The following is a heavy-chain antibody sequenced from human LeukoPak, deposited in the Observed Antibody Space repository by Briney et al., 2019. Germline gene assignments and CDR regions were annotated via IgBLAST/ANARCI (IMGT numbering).Heavy chain of an antibody. V-gene: IGHV3-48*01. J-gene: IGHJ5*02. CDR3: ARGPSYYYDSSGYSNWFDP. D-gene: IGHD3-22*01. CDR2: ISSSSSTI. Sequence: GGSLRLSCAASGFTFSSYSMSWVRQAPGKGLEWVSYISSSSSTIYYADSVKGRFTISRDNAKNSLYLQMNSLRAEDTAVYYCARGPSYYYDSSGYSNWFDPWGQGTLVTVSS. CDR1: GFTFSSYS.